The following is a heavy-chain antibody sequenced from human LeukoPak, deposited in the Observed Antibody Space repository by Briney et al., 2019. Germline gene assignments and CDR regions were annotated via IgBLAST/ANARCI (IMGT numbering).Heavy chain of an antibody. CDR3: ARVQGSWVSGDSGN. CDR2: ISSSSSYI. V-gene: IGHV3-21*01. D-gene: IGHD3-10*02. J-gene: IGHJ4*02. Sequence: GSLRLSCAASGFTFSSYSMNWVRQAPGKGLEWVSSISSSSSYIYYADSVKGRFTISRDNAKNSLHLQMNSLRAEDTAVYYCARVQGSWVSGDSGNWGQGTLVTVSS. CDR1: GFTFSSYS.